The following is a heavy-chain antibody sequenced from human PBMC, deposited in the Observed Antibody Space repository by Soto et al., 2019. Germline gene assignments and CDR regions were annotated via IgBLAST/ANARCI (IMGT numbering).Heavy chain of an antibody. D-gene: IGHD6-25*01. J-gene: IGHJ4*02. CDR2: ISGSGGST. Sequence: GGSLRLSCAASGFTFSSYAMSWVRQALGKGLEWVSAISGSGGSTYYADSVKGRFTISRDNSKSTLYLQMNSLRAEDTAVYFCAKGSASGSPSYFDFWGQGTLVTVSS. V-gene: IGHV3-23*01. CDR3: AKGSASGSPSYFDF. CDR1: GFTFSSYA.